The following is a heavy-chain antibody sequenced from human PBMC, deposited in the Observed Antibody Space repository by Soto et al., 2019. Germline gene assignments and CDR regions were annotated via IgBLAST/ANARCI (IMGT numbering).Heavy chain of an antibody. CDR1: GFIFSSYG. CDR3: TRESQMGIDTPVFDY. CDR2: ISSDGKTK. V-gene: IGHV3-30*19. Sequence: VGSLRLSCAASGFIFSSYGMHWVRQAPGKGLEWVAVISSDGKTKYYADSVKGRFTISRDSRTTLYLQVNSLRVDDTAVYYCTRESQMGIDTPVFDYWGKGT. J-gene: IGHJ4*02. D-gene: IGHD2-21*01.